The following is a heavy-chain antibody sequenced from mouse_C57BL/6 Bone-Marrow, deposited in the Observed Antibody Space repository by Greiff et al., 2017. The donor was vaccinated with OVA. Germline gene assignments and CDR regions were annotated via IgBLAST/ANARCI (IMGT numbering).Heavy chain of an antibody. Sequence: EVKVEESGGGLVQPGESLKLSCESNEYEFPSHDMSWVRKTPEKRLELVAAINSDGGSTYYPDTMERRFIISRDNTKKTLYLQMRSLRSEDTALYYCARQYYDYETGWGQGTTLTVSS. CDR3: ARQYYDYETG. J-gene: IGHJ2*01. D-gene: IGHD2-4*01. CDR2: INSDGGST. CDR1: EYEFPSHD. V-gene: IGHV5-2*03.